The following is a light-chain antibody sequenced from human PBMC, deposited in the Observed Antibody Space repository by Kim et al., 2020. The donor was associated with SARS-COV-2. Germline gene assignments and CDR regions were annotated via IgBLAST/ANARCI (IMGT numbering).Light chain of an antibody. J-gene: IGLJ3*02. CDR2: ESN. CDR1: SGGTGSNY. CDR3: QSYDSTSHV. Sequence: GKTVTSSCTRSSGGTGSNYVQWYQQRPGSAPTTVIYESNQRPSGVPDRFSGSVDTSSNSASLTISGLKTEDEADYYCQSYDSTSHVFGGGTQLTVL. V-gene: IGLV6-57*03.